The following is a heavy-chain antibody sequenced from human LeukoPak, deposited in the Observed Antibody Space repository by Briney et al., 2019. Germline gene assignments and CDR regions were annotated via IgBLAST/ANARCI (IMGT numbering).Heavy chain of an antibody. CDR2: IRYDGSNK. D-gene: IGHD2-15*01. J-gene: IGHJ4*02. CDR3: ATNGGLGYCSGGSCLLIDY. V-gene: IGHV3-30*02. Sequence: GGSLRLSCAASGFTFSSSGMHWVRQAPGKGLEWVAFIRYDGSNKYYADSVKGRFTISRDNSKNTLYLQMNSLRAEDTAVYYCATNGGLGYCSGGSCLLIDYWGQGTLVTVSS. CDR1: GFTFSSSG.